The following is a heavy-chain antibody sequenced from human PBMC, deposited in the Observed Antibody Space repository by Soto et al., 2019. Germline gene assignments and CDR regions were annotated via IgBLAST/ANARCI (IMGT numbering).Heavy chain of an antibody. Sequence: EVHLVESGGGLVKPGGSLRLSCVASGFTFTNAWMIWVRQAPGKGLEWVGRIKSKPDGGTTDYAAPVKGRFTISRDDSKNTVYLEMNSLKSEDTAVYYCTTCLTAAPRRFDPWGQGTLVTFSS. CDR2: IKSKPDGGTT. CDR1: GFTFTNAW. D-gene: IGHD2-21*02. CDR3: TTCLTAAPRRFDP. J-gene: IGHJ5*02. V-gene: IGHV3-15*07.